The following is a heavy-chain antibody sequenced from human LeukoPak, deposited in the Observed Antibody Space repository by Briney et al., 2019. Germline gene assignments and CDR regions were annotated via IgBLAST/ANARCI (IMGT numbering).Heavy chain of an antibody. J-gene: IGHJ3*02. CDR2: IYYSGST. V-gene: IGHV4-59*05. Sequence: SETLSLTCTVSGGSISSYFWSWIRQPPGKGLEWIGSIYYSGSTYYNPSLKSRVTISVDTSKNQFSLKLSSVTAADTAVYYCARPPFSQMATKEHALDIWGQGTMVTVSS. CDR3: ARPPFSQMATKEHALDI. D-gene: IGHD5-24*01. CDR1: GGSISSYF.